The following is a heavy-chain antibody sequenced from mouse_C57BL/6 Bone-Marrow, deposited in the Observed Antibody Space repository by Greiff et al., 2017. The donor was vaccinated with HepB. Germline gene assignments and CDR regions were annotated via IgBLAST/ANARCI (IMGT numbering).Heavy chain of an antibody. J-gene: IGHJ2*01. D-gene: IGHD2-3*01. V-gene: IGHV1-82*01. CDR1: GYAFSSSW. CDR2: IYPGDGDT. Sequence: VQLQQSGPELVKPGASVKISCKASGYAFSSSWMNWVKQRPGKGLEWIGRIYPGDGDTNYNGKFKGKATLTADKSSSTAYMPRSSLTSEDSAVYLCAKAMRLFLCDSNFDYWGQVTTLTVSS. CDR3: AKAMRLFLCDSNFDY.